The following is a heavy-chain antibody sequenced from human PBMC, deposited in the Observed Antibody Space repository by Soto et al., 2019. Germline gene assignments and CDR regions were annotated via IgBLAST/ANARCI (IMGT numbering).Heavy chain of an antibody. J-gene: IGHJ4*02. CDR2: IYYSGST. CDR1: GGSISSYY. CDR3: ARAPLGGVVDY. D-gene: IGHD3-10*01. V-gene: IGHV4-59*01. Sequence: SETLSLTCTVSGGSISSYYWSWIRQPPGKGLEWIGYIYYSGSTNYNPSLKSRVTISVDTSKNQFSLKLSSVTAADTAVYYCARAPLGGVVDYWGQGTLVTVSS.